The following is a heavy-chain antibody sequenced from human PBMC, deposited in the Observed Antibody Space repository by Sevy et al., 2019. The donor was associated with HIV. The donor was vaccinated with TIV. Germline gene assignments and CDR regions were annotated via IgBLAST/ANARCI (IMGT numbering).Heavy chain of an antibody. CDR2: IYWDDDK. CDR1: GFSLSTSGVG. V-gene: IGHV2-5*02. Sequence: SGPTLVNPTQTLTLTCTFSGFSLSTSGVGVGWIRQPPGKALEWLALIYWDDDKRYSPSLKNRLTITKDTSKNQVVLTMTNMDPVDTATYYCAHRRDDTVVMVYGDFDYSGQGTLVTVSS. CDR3: AHRRDDTVVMVYGDFDY. J-gene: IGHJ4*02. D-gene: IGHD2-8*01.